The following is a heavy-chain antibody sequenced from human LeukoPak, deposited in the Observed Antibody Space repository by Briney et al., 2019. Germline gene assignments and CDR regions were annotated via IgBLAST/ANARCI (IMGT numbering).Heavy chain of an antibody. D-gene: IGHD3-22*01. CDR2: ISAYNGNT. V-gene: IGHV1-18*01. CDR1: GYTFTSYG. Sequence: ASVKVSCKASGYTFTSYGISWVRQAPGQGLEWMGWISAYNGNTNYAQKLQGRVTMTTDTSTSTAYMELRSLRSDDTAVYYCARDHSVSSGYYYYYYGMDVWGQGTTVTVSS. CDR3: ARDHSVSSGYYYYYYGMDV. J-gene: IGHJ6*02.